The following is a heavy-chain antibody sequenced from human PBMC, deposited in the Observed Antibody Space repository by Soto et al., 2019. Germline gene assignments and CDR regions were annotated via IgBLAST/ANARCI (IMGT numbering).Heavy chain of an antibody. CDR2: IYYSGST. CDR1: GGSISSGGYY. CDR3: ARGGVEFGGVIYYYYYGMDV. D-gene: IGHD3-16*02. V-gene: IGHV4-31*03. Sequence: QVQLQESGPGLVKPSQTLSLTCTVSGGSISSGGYYWSWIRQHPGKGLEWIGYIYYSGSTYYNPSLKSRVTISVDTSKNQSSLKLSSVTAADTAVYYCARGGVEFGGVIYYYYYGMDVWGQGTTVTVSS. J-gene: IGHJ6*02.